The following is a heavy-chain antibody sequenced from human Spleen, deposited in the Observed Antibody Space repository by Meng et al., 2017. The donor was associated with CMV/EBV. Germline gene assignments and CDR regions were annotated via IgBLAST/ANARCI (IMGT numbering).Heavy chain of an antibody. D-gene: IGHD3-3*01. V-gene: IGHV3-30*04. J-gene: IGHJ6*02. CDR2: ISFDGSDI. Sequence: GGSLRLSCAASGFTFSNYAMDWVRQAPGKGLEWVAVISFDGSDIFYADSVKGRFTISRDNSKNTLYLQMSSLRAEDTAVYYCARHTIFGVGGGMDVWGQGTTVTVSS. CDR3: ARHTIFGVGGGMDV. CDR1: GFTFSNYA.